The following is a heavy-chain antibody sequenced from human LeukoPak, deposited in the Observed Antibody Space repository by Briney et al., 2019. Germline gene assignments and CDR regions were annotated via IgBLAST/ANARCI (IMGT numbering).Heavy chain of an antibody. CDR2: INPTGGST. Sequence: ASVKVSCKASGYTFTSYYMHWVRQAPGQGLEWMGLINPTGGSTGYAQKFQGRVTMTRDMSISTAYMELSRLRSDDTAVYYCARDAYCSGGSCYPDYWGQGTLVTVSS. CDR3: ARDAYCSGGSCYPDY. CDR1: GYTFTSYY. V-gene: IGHV1-46*01. J-gene: IGHJ4*02. D-gene: IGHD2-15*01.